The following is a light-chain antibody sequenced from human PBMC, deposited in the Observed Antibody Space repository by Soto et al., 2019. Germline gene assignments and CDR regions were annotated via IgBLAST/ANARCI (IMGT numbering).Light chain of an antibody. Sequence: DIQMTQSPSTLSGSVGDRVTITCRASQTISSWLAWYQQKPGKAPTLLIYKASTLKSGVPSRFSGSGSGTEFTLTISSLQPDEFATYSCQHYDSYSEAFGQGTKVELK. V-gene: IGKV1-5*03. CDR1: QTISSW. CDR2: KAS. CDR3: QHYDSYSEA. J-gene: IGKJ1*01.